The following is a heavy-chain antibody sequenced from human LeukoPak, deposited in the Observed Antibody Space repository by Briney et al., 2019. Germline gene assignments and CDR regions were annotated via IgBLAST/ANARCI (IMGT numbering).Heavy chain of an antibody. D-gene: IGHD3-16*02. J-gene: IGHJ4*02. CDR2: IKSKVDGGTT. V-gene: IGHV3-15*01. Sequence: GGSLRLSCAASGFTFNNAWMNWVRQAPGKGLEWVGRIKSKVDGGTTDYAVPVKDRFTISRDDSKNILYLQMSSLKTEDTAVYYCTWGSYRDQVDYWGQGTLVTVSS. CDR1: GFTFNNAW. CDR3: TWGSYRDQVDY.